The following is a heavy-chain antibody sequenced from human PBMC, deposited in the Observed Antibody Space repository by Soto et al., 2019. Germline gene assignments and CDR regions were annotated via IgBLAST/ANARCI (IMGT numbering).Heavy chain of an antibody. Sequence: PGASLRLSCAASGFTISSNAMYWVRQAPGKGLEWVSGISDRGDTTHYADSVNGRFTISRDTSKNTLYLQLNTLRADDTAVYYCAKDKPGTTSFDYWGQGTLVSVSS. V-gene: IGHV3-23*01. J-gene: IGHJ4*02. CDR1: GFTISSNA. CDR2: ISDRGDTT. D-gene: IGHD1-1*01. CDR3: AKDKPGTTSFDY.